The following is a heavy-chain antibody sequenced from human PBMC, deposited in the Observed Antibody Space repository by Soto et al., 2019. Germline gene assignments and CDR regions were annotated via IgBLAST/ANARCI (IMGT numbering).Heavy chain of an antibody. J-gene: IGHJ4*02. CDR1: GGSIRSYY. D-gene: IGHD6-19*01. Sequence: QVQLQQSGPGLVKPSETLSLTCTVSGGSIRSYYWSWIRQPPGKGLEWIGYIYHSGSTNYKPSLKSRVTISIDTSKNQFSLKLSSVTAADTAVYYCARQEYTGGWYPFDYWGRGTLVTVSS. V-gene: IGHV4-59*08. CDR3: ARQEYTGGWYPFDY. CDR2: IYHSGST.